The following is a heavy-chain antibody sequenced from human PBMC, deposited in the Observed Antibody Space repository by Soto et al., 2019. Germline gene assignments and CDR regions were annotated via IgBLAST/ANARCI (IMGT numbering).Heavy chain of an antibody. V-gene: IGHV1-69*13. Sequence: ASVKVSCKASGGTFSSYAISWVRQAPGQGLEWMGGIIPIFGTANYAQKFQGRVTITADESTSTAYMELSSLRSEDTAVYYCARVIAVAGPRGWFDPWGQGTLVTVSS. CDR3: ARVIAVAGPRGWFDP. CDR2: IIPIFGTA. D-gene: IGHD6-19*01. J-gene: IGHJ5*02. CDR1: GGTFSSYA.